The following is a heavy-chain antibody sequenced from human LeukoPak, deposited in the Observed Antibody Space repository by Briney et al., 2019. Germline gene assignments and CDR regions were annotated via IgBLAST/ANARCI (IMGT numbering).Heavy chain of an antibody. Sequence: GGSLRLSCADSGFTFSSYAMSWVRQAPGKGLKWVSAISGSGGSTYYADSVKGRFTISRDNSKNTLYLQMNSLRAEDTAVYYCAKSSPSGYYYFDYWGQGTLVTVSS. D-gene: IGHD3-22*01. V-gene: IGHV3-23*01. CDR1: GFTFSSYA. CDR2: ISGSGGST. J-gene: IGHJ4*02. CDR3: AKSSPSGYYYFDY.